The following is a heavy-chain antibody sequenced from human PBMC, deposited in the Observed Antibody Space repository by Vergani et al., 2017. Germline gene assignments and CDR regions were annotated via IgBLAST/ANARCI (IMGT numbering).Heavy chain of an antibody. V-gene: IGHV4-34*01. CDR1: GGSFSGYY. Sequence: QVQLQQWGAGLLKPSETLSLTCAVYGGSFSGYYWSWIRQPPGKGLEWIGEINHSGSTNYNPSLKSRVTISVDTSKNQFSLKLCSVTAAETAVYYCARGGIKGGVRRVKDYWGQGTLVTVSS. CDR3: ARGGIKGGVRRVKDY. D-gene: IGHD3-10*01. J-gene: IGHJ4*02. CDR2: INHSGST.